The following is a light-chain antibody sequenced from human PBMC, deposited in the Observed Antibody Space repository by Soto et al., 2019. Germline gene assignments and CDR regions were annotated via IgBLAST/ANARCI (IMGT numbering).Light chain of an antibody. J-gene: IGLJ2*01. CDR2: RNS. CDR3: ATWDDRLSGVV. Sequence: QSVLTQSPSASGTPGQRVTISCSGINSNIGSNYVHWYQQFPGTAPKVLIYRNSQRPSGVPDRFSGSKSGISASLAIRGLRSEDEADYFCATWDDRLSGVVFGGGTKVTVL. V-gene: IGLV1-47*01. CDR1: NSNIGSNY.